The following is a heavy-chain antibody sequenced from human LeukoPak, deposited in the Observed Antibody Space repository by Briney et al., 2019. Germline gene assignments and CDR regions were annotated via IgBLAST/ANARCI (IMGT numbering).Heavy chain of an antibody. D-gene: IGHD3-9*01. CDR2: ISYDGSNK. CDR1: GFTFSSYA. CDR3: AKDAFDWTTAAIDY. V-gene: IGHV3-30*04. Sequence: PGRSLRLSCAASGFTFSSYAMHWVRQAPGKGLEWVAVISYDGSNKYYADSVKGRFTISRDNSKNTLYLQMNSLRAEDTAVYYCAKDAFDWTTAAIDYWGQGTLVTVSS. J-gene: IGHJ4*02.